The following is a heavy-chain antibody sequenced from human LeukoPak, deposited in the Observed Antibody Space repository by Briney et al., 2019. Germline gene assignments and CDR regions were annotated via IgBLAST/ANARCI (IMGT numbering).Heavy chain of an antibody. CDR3: ARLATRAYDSSGYYPY. V-gene: IGHV1-2*02. Sequence: ASVKVSCKASGYTFTGYYMHWVRQAPGQGREWMGWINPNSGGTNYAQKFQGRVTTTRDTSISTAYMELSRLRSDDTAVYYCARLATRAYDSSGYYPYWGQGTLVTVSS. CDR1: GYTFTGYY. CDR2: INPNSGGT. J-gene: IGHJ4*02. D-gene: IGHD3-22*01.